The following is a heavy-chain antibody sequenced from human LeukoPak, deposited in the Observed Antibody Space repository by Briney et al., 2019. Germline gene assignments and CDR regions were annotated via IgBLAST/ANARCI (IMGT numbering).Heavy chain of an antibody. Sequence: GGSLRLSCAASGFNFSIYSMNWVRQAPGKGLEWVSYISITGSNIYYADSVKGRFTISRDNAENSLYLQLNSLRAEDTALYYCTTLDYGDYWGQGTLLTVSS. CDR3: TTLDYGDY. V-gene: IGHV3-48*01. CDR2: ISITGSNI. J-gene: IGHJ4*02. CDR1: GFNFSIYS.